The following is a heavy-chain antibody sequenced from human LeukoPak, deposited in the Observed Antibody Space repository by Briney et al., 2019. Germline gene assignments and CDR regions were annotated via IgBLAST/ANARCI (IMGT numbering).Heavy chain of an antibody. Sequence: PGGSLRLSCAASGFSVGSNYMSWVRQAPGKGLEWVSIIYRSGGTDYTDSVRGRFSISRDNSKNTLYLQMNSVRAEDTAVYFCVMGYYDDSSGYSPFGYFQHWGQGTLVTVSS. D-gene: IGHD3-22*01. CDR2: IYRSGGT. CDR1: GFSVGSNY. V-gene: IGHV3-66*01. CDR3: VMGYYDDSSGYSPFGYFQH. J-gene: IGHJ1*01.